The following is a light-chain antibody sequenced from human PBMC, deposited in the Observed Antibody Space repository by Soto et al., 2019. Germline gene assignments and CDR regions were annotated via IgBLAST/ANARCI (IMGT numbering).Light chain of an antibody. Sequence: QSVLTQPPSSSGTLGRRVTISCSGGSSNIGSNPVNWYQQLPGTAPKLLIHTNDRRPSEVPDRFSGSKSGTSASLAISGLQSEDAADYYCAVWDDSLKGPVFGTGTNLTVL. CDR1: SSNIGSNP. CDR2: TND. V-gene: IGLV1-44*01. CDR3: AVWDDSLKGPV. J-gene: IGLJ1*01.